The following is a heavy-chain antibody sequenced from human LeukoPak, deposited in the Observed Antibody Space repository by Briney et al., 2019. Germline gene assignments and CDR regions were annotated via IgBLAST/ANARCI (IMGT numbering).Heavy chain of an antibody. CDR1: GYTFTGYY. D-gene: IGHD4-11*01. J-gene: IGHJ2*01. V-gene: IGHV1-2*02. CDR3: ARNDYSNYVGYWYFDL. Sequence: ASVKVSCKASGYTFTGYYMHWVRQAPGQGLEWMGWINPNSSGTNYAQKFQGRVTMTRDTSISSAYMELSGLRPDDTAVYYCARNDYSNYVGYWYFDLWGRGTLVTVSS. CDR2: INPNSSGT.